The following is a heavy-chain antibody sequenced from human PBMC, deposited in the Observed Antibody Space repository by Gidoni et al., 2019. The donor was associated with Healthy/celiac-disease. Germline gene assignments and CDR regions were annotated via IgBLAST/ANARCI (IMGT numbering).Heavy chain of an antibody. J-gene: IGHJ4*02. CDR2: IGYDGSNK. CDR1: GFPFSSYG. Sequence: QVPLVESGGGVVQPGRSLRLSCAASGFPFSSYGMHWVRQAPGKGLEWVAVIGYDGSNKYYADSVKGRFTISRDNSKNTLYLQMNSLRAEDTAVYYCARAGVGATTLGLDYWGQGTLVTVSS. D-gene: IGHD1-26*01. V-gene: IGHV3-33*01. CDR3: ARAGVGATTLGLDY.